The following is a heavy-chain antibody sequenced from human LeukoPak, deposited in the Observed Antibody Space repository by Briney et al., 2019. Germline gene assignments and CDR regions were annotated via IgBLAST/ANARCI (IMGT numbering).Heavy chain of an antibody. D-gene: IGHD6-19*01. Sequence: PGGSLRLSCAASGFSVSSNYMSWVRQAPGKGLEWVSVTYSGGTTYYADSVKGRFTISRDNSKNTLYLQMSSLRVEDTAVYYCGKAEAGTYYFDYWGQGTLVTVSS. CDR1: GFSVSSNY. CDR2: TYSGGTT. V-gene: IGHV3-66*01. J-gene: IGHJ4*02. CDR3: GKAEAGTYYFDY.